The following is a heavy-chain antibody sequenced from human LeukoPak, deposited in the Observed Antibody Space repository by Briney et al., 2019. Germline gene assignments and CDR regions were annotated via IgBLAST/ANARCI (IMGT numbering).Heavy chain of an antibody. Sequence: GGSLRLSCAASGFTFSSYAMSWVRQAPGKGLEWVSAISGSGGSTYYADSVKGRFTISRGNSKNTLYLQMNSLRAEDTAVYYCAKDLSGSDLPEYFQHWGQGTLVTVSS. J-gene: IGHJ1*01. CDR1: GFTFSSYA. CDR2: ISGSGGST. V-gene: IGHV3-23*01. CDR3: AKDLSGSDLPEYFQH. D-gene: IGHD1-26*01.